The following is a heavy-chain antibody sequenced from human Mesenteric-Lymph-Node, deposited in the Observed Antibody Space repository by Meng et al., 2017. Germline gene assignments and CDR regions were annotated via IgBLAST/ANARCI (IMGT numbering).Heavy chain of an antibody. CDR1: GYTFTSYC. V-gene: IGHV1-18*01. J-gene: IGHJ5*02. D-gene: IGHD3-9*01. CDR2: ISAYNGNT. Sequence: QVQLVQSGADVKKPGASVKVSCTASGYTFTSYCISWVRQAPGQGLEWMGWISAYNGNTNYAQKLQGRVTMTTDTSTSTAYMELRSLRSDDTAVYYCARDTLYYDILTGYSPTNWFDPWGQGTLVTVSS. CDR3: ARDTLYYDILTGYSPTNWFDP.